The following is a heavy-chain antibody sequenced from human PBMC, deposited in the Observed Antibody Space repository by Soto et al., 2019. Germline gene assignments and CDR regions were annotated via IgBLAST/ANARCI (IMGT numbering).Heavy chain of an antibody. J-gene: IGHJ4*02. Sequence: SETLSLTCTVSGGSISSSSYYWGWIRQPPGKGLEWIGSIYYSGSTYYNPSLKSRVTISVDTSKNQFSLKLSSVTAADTAVYYCARAYSGYDYGFDYWGQGTLVTISS. CDR3: ARAYSGYDYGFDY. CDR1: GGSISSSSYY. V-gene: IGHV4-39*01. CDR2: IYYSGST. D-gene: IGHD5-12*01.